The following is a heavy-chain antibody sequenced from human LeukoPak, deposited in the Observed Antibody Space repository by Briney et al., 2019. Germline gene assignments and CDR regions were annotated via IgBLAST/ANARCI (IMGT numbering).Heavy chain of an antibody. V-gene: IGHV4-34*01. Sequence: SETLSLTCAVYGGSFSGYYWSWIRQPPGKGLEWIGEINHSGSTNYNPSLKSRVTISVDTSKNQFSLKLSSVTAADTAVYYCARLPRGYYPNYYYYYYMDVWGKGTTVTISS. CDR1: GGSFSGYY. CDR2: INHSGST. J-gene: IGHJ6*03. CDR3: ARLPRGYYPNYYYYYYMDV. D-gene: IGHD3-22*01.